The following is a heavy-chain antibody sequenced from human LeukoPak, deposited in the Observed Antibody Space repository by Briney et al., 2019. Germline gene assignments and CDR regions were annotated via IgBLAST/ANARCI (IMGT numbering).Heavy chain of an antibody. CDR2: IKSKSYGETT. CDR3: ITITITRGAL. CDR1: GFIFSNNW. D-gene: IGHD3-10*01. Sequence: PGGSLRLSCAASGFIFSNNWFSWVRQAPGKGLEWVGHIKSKSYGETTDYAEPVKGRFTISRDDADDMAYLQLSSLRPEDTAVYYCITITITRGALWGLGTLVTVSS. J-gene: IGHJ4*02. V-gene: IGHV3-15*01.